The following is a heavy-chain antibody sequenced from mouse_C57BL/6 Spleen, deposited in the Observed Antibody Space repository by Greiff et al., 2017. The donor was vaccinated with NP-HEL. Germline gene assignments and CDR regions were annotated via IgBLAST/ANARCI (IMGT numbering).Heavy chain of an antibody. CDR2: IHPNSGST. D-gene: IGHD2-3*01. Sequence: QVQLQQPGAELVKPGASVKLSCKASGYTFTSYWMHWVKQRPGQGLEWIGMIHPNSGSTNYNEKFKSKATLTVDKSSSTAYMQLSSLTSEDSAVYYCARDRDDGYHLDYWGQGTTLTVSS. CDR1: GYTFTSYW. V-gene: IGHV1-64*01. CDR3: ARDRDDGYHLDY. J-gene: IGHJ2*01.